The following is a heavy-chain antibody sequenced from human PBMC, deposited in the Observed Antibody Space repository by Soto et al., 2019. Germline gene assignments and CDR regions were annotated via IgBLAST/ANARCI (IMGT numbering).Heavy chain of an antibody. CDR2: ISSSGSTI. Sequence: QVQLVESGGGLVKPGGSLRLSCAASGFTFSDYYMSWIRQAPGKGLEWVSYISSSGSTIYYADSVKGRFTISRDNVKNSLYLQMNSLRAEDTAVYYCARSMLRFLARARENYYYGMDVWGQGTTVTVSS. J-gene: IGHJ6*02. CDR3: ARSMLRFLARARENYYYGMDV. CDR1: GFTFSDYY. V-gene: IGHV3-11*01. D-gene: IGHD3-3*01.